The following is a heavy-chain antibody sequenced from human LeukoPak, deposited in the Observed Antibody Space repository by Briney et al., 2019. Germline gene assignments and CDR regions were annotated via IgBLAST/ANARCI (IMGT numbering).Heavy chain of an antibody. CDR2: IYYSGST. Sequence: TSQTLSLTCTVSGGSIFSGGYYWSWIRQHPGNGLEWIGYIYYSGSTYYNPSLKSRVTISMDTSKNQLSLKLSSVTAADTAVYYCARISSRGLGFDIWGQGSMVTVSS. V-gene: IGHV4-31*03. D-gene: IGHD3/OR15-3a*01. J-gene: IGHJ3*02. CDR3: ARISSRGLGFDI. CDR1: GGSIFSGGYY.